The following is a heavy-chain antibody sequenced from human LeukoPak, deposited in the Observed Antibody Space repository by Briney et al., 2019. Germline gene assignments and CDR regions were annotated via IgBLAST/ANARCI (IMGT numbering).Heavy chain of an antibody. J-gene: IGHJ4*02. CDR3: VRQQYSSGWSPTKFDY. CDR1: GFTFRTSW. CDR2: INGDGSSK. V-gene: IGHV3-74*01. Sequence: GGSLRLSCGASGFTFRTSWMHWVRQAPGKGLVWVSRINGDGSSKSYVDSVRGRFTIFRDNAKNTLYMQMNSLGAEDTAVYYCVRQQYSSGWSPTKFDYWGQGVLVTVSS. D-gene: IGHD6-19*01.